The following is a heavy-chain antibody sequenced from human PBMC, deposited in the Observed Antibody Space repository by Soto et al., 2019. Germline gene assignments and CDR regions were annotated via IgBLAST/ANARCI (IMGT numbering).Heavy chain of an antibody. J-gene: IGHJ4*02. Sequence: EVQLVESGGGLVQPGGSLRLSCSASGFTFSSYAMHWVRQAPGKGLEYISAISSNGGSTYYADSVKGRFTISRDNSKNTLYLQMSSLRAEDTAVYYCVKDQGGGYSYGYYFDYWGQGTLVTVSS. CDR2: ISSNGGST. CDR1: GFTFSSYA. CDR3: VKDQGGGYSYGYYFDY. V-gene: IGHV3-64D*06. D-gene: IGHD5-18*01.